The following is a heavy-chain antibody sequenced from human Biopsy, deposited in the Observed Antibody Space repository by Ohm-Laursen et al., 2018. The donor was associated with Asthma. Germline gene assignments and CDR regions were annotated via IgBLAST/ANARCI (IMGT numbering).Heavy chain of an antibody. CDR2: INAGNGNA. CDR1: GYTFIHYA. D-gene: IGHD5-12*01. CDR3: ARSAETYSGFDSNYYGMDV. V-gene: IGHV1-3*01. J-gene: IGHJ6*02. Sequence: ASVKVSCKASGYTFIHYAIHWVRQAPGQRLEWMGWINAGNGNAKVSEKFQGRVSITRDTSATTAYLEVSSLTSEDTAVYYCARSAETYSGFDSNYYGMDVWGQGTRVTVSS.